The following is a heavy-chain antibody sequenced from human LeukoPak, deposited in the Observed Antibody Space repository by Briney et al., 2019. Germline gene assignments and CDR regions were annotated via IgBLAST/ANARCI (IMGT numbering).Heavy chain of an antibody. J-gene: IGHJ5*02. V-gene: IGHV4-59*01. CDR2: IYYSGST. D-gene: IGHD3-10*01. CDR1: GGSISSYY. Sequence: SETLSLTCTVSGGSISSYYWSWIRQPPGKGLEWIGYIYYSGSTNYNPSLKSRVTISVDTSKNQFSLKLSSVTAADTAVYYCARAGYYYGSGSYYDYWFDPWGQGTLVTVSS. CDR3: ARAGYYYGSGSYYDYWFDP.